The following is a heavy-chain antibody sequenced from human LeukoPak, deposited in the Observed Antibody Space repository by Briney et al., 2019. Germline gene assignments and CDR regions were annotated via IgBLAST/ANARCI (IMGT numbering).Heavy chain of an antibody. V-gene: IGHV3-64*01. D-gene: IGHD2-2*01. J-gene: IGHJ3*02. Sequence: GGSLRLSCAASGFTFSSYAMHWVRQAPGKGLEYVSAISSNGGSTYYANSVKGRFTISRDNSKNTLYLQMGSLRAEDMAVYYCARSIVVVPAAPYTWHAFDIWGQGTMVTVSS. CDR3: ARSIVVVPAAPYTWHAFDI. CDR1: GFTFSSYA. CDR2: ISSNGGST.